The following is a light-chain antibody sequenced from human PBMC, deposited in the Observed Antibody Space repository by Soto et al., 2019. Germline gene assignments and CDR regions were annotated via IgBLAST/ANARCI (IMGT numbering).Light chain of an antibody. V-gene: IGLV2-8*01. CDR3: SSYAGNKHV. CDR1: RSDVGGYEY. Sequence: QSVLTQPPSASGSLRQSVTISSTGTRSDVGGYEYVSWYQQHPGKAPKLMIYEVTKRPSGVPDRLSGSKSGNTASLTVSGLQAEDEADYYCSSYAGNKHVFGTGTKVTVL. J-gene: IGLJ1*01. CDR2: EVT.